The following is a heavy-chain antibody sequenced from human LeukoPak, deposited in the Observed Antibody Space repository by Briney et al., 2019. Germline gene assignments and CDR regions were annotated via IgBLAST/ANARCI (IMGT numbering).Heavy chain of an antibody. J-gene: IGHJ4*02. CDR2: ISGSGDST. CDR1: GFTFSSYA. D-gene: IGHD2-2*01. CDR3: AKDWLGYCSSTSCAYFDY. Sequence: GGSLRLSCAASGFTFSSYAMSWVRQAPGKGLEWVSAISGSGDSTYYADSVKGRFTISRDNSKNTLYLQMNSLRAEDTAVYYCAKDWLGYCSSTSCAYFDYWGQGTLVTVSP. V-gene: IGHV3-23*01.